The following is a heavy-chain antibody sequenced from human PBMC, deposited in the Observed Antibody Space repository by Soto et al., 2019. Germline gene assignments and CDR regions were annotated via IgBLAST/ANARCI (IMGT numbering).Heavy chain of an antibody. CDR2: FDPEDGET. CDR1: GYTLTELS. Sequence: GASVKVSCKVSGYTLTELSMHWVRQAPGKGLEWMGGFDPEDGETIYAQKFQGRVTMTEDTSTDTAYMELSSLRSEDTAVYYCATVVTAYYDFCSRYQTRSNWFEPWGQRTLVSVSS. V-gene: IGHV1-24*01. D-gene: IGHD3-3*01. J-gene: IGHJ5*02. CDR3: ATVVTAYYDFCSRYQTRSNWFEP.